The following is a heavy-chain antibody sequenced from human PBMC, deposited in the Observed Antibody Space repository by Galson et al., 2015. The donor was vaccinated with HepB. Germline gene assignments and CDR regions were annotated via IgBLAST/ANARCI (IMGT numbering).Heavy chain of an antibody. CDR2: IKQDGSEK. CDR1: GFTFRSYR. Sequence: SLRLSCAASGFTFRSYRMTWVRQAPGKGLEWVANIKQDGSEKYYVDSVKGRFTISRDNAKNSLYLQMNSLRAEDTAVYYCAREDRYCGGTSCAPPPSDYWGQGTLVTVSS. V-gene: IGHV3-7*03. J-gene: IGHJ4*02. CDR3: AREDRYCGGTSCAPPPSDY. D-gene: IGHD2-2*01.